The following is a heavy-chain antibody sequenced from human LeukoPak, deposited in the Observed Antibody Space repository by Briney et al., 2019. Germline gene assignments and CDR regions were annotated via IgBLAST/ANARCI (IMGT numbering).Heavy chain of an antibody. D-gene: IGHD2-2*01. CDR2: ISPDGGVT. Sequence: GGSLRLSCSASGLTFTTYAMFWVRQAPGKGLEYVSAISPDGGVTYYADSVKGRFTISRDNSKGTLYLQMSSLRAEDTAVYYCVTRPPAGRYFDYWGQGTKVTVSS. V-gene: IGHV3-64D*08. CDR1: GLTFTTYA. CDR3: VTRPPAGRYFDY. J-gene: IGHJ4*02.